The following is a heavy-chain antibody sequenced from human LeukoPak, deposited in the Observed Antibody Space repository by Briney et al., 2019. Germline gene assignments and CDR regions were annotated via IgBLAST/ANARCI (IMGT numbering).Heavy chain of an antibody. J-gene: IGHJ4*02. Sequence: ASVKVSCKASGYTFTGYYMHWVRQAPGQGLEWMGWINPNSGGTNYAQKFQGRVTMTRDTSISTAYMELSRLRSDDTAVYYCARDRFASEQALLFSHWGQGTLVTVSS. CDR3: ARDRFASEQALLFSH. CDR2: INPNSGGT. V-gene: IGHV1-2*02. CDR1: GYTFTGYY. D-gene: IGHD1/OR15-1a*01.